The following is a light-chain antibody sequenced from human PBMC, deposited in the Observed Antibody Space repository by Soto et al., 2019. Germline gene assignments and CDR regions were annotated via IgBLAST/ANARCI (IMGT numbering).Light chain of an antibody. J-gene: IGKJ5*01. Sequence: EIVLTQSPGTLSLSPGERATLSCRASQSVSSSYLAWYQQKPGQAPRLLIYGASGRATGIPDRFSGSGSGTDFTLTISRLEPEYLAVYSCQQYGSSPPVTFGQGTRLEIK. V-gene: IGKV3-20*01. CDR2: GAS. CDR1: QSVSSSY. CDR3: QQYGSSPPVT.